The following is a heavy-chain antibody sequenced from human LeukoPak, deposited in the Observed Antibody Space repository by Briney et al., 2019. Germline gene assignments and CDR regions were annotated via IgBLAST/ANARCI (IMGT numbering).Heavy chain of an antibody. D-gene: IGHD2-21*02. CDR3: ARGSVGGMVTAIRY. CDR2: ISYDGSNK. CDR1: GFTFSSYA. Sequence: GGSLRLSCAASGFTFSSYAMHWVRQAPGKGLEWVAVISYDGSNKYYADSVKGRFTISRDNSKNTLYLQMNSLRAEDTAVYYCARGSVGGMVTAIRYWGQGTLSPSPQ. V-gene: IGHV3-30-3*01. J-gene: IGHJ4*02.